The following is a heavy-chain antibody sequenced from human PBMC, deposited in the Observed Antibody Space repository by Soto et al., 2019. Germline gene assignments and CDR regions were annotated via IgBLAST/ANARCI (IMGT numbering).Heavy chain of an antibody. CDR1: GGSISSSSYY. CDR3: ARLAVDTAIVTRFFDY. CDR2: IYYSGST. V-gene: IGHV4-39*01. J-gene: IGHJ4*02. Sequence: SDTLSLTCTVSGGSISSSSYYWGWIRQPPGKGLEWIGSIYYSGSTYYNPSLKSRVTISVDTSKNQFSLKLSSVTAADTAVYYCARLAVDTAIVTRFFDYWGQGTLVTVSS. D-gene: IGHD5-18*01.